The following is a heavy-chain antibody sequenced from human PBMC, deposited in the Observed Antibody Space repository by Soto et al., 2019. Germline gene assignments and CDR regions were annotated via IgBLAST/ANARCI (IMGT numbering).Heavy chain of an antibody. Sequence: SVKVSCKAAGGTFSSYAISWVRQAPGQGLEWMGGIIPIFGTANYAQKFQGRVTITADESTSTAYMELSSLRSEDTAVYYCARDRIVVVPAAIHDYYYGMDVWGQGTMVTVSS. CDR2: IIPIFGTA. CDR1: GGTFSSYA. CDR3: ARDRIVVVPAAIHDYYYGMDV. V-gene: IGHV1-69*13. J-gene: IGHJ6*02. D-gene: IGHD2-2*01.